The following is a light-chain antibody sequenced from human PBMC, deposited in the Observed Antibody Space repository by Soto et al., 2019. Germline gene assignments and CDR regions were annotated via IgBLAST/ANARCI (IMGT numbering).Light chain of an antibody. CDR1: QSISNN. CDR2: AAS. CDR3: QQSYSTPPT. Sequence: DIQMTQSPSSLSASVGDRVTITCRASQSISNNLNWYQQKSGKAPKLLMFAASSLQSGVPSRFSGSGSGTDFTLTISSLQPEDFATYYCQQSYSTPPTFGQGTRLDIK. J-gene: IGKJ5*01. V-gene: IGKV1-39*01.